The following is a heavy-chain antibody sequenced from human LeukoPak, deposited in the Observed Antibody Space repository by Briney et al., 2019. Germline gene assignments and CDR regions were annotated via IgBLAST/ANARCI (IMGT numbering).Heavy chain of an antibody. Sequence: GGSLRLSCEASGFSLGSYAMSWIRQAPGRGLEYIAYISRSSRAINYAESVRGRFTVSRDNARNSLYPQMNGLRAEDTAVYHCAGDPSVGSTWYYYVDVWGKGTTVTVSS. CDR3: AGDPSVGSTWYYYVDV. J-gene: IGHJ6*03. D-gene: IGHD6-13*01. CDR1: GFSLGSYA. V-gene: IGHV3-48*04. CDR2: ISRSSRAI.